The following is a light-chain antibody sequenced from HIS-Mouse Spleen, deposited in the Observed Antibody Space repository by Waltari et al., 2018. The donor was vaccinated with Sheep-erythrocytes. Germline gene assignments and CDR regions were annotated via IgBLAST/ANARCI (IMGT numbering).Light chain of an antibody. J-gene: IGLJ2*01. Sequence: QAVLTQPSSLSPSPGASASLTCTLSSGHSSYAIAWHQQQPEKGPRYLMKLNSDGSHSKGDGIPDRFSGSSSGAERYLTISSLQSEDEADYYCQTWGTGIHVVFGGGTKLTVL. V-gene: IGLV4-69*01. CDR2: LNSDGSH. CDR1: SGHSSYA. CDR3: QTWGTGIHVV.